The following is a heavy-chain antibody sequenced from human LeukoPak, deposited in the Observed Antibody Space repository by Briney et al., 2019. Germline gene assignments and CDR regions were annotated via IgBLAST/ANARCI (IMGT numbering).Heavy chain of an antibody. D-gene: IGHD3-22*01. CDR3: ANRGDYDSSGYLRTY. V-gene: IGHV3-23*01. CDR1: GFTFSSYA. Sequence: PGGSLRLSCAAPGFTFSSYAMSWVRQAPGKGLEWVSAISGSGGSTYYADSVKGRFTISRDNSKNTLYLQTNSLRAEDTAVYYCANRGDYDSSGYLRTYWGQGTLVTVSS. J-gene: IGHJ4*02. CDR2: ISGSGGST.